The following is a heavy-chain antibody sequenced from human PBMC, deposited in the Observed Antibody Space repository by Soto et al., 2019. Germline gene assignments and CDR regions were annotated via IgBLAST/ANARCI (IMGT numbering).Heavy chain of an antibody. CDR2: ISAYNGNT. CDR3: ATRPPTNYYDSSGYYVY. Sequence: ASVKVSCKASGYTFTSYGISWVRQAPGQGLEWMGWISAYNGNTNYAQKFQGRVTITADESTDTAYVELSSLRSEDTAVYYCATRPPTNYYDSSGYYVYWGQGTLVTVSS. V-gene: IGHV1-18*01. J-gene: IGHJ4*02. D-gene: IGHD3-22*01. CDR1: GYTFTSYG.